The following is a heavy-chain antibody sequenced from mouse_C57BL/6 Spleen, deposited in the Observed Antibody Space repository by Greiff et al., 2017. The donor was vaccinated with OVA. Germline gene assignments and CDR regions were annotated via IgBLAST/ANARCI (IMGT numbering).Heavy chain of an antibody. CDR2: IHPNSGST. Sequence: VQLQQPGAELVKPGASVKLSCKASGYTFTSYWMPWVKQRPGQGLEWIGMIHPNSGSTNYNEKFKSKATLTVDKSSSTAYMQLSSLTAEDSAVYYCARRDGSSYYFDYWGQGTTLTVSS. CDR3: ARRDGSSYYFDY. CDR1: GYTFTSYW. V-gene: IGHV1-64*01. J-gene: IGHJ2*01. D-gene: IGHD1-1*01.